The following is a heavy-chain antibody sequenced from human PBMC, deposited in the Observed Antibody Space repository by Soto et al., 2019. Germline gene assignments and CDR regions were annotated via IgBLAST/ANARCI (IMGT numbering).Heavy chain of an antibody. J-gene: IGHJ3*02. CDR3: AKDISSSWYEEGDAFDI. D-gene: IGHD6-13*01. Sequence: EVQLVESGGGLVQPGRSLRLSCAASGFTFDDYAMHWVRQAPGKGREWVSGISWNSGSIGYADSVKGRFTISRDNAKNSLYLQMNSLRAEDTALYYCAKDISSSWYEEGDAFDIWGQGTMVTVSS. CDR1: GFTFDDYA. V-gene: IGHV3-9*01. CDR2: ISWNSGSI.